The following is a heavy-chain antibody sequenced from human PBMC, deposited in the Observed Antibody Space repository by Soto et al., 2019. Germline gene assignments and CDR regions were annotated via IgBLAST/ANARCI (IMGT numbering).Heavy chain of an antibody. CDR2: IRSKAYGGTT. V-gene: IGHV3-49*03. Sequence: GGSLRLSCTASGFTFGDYAMSWFRQAPGKGLEWVGFIRSKAYGGTTEYAASVKGRFTISRDDSKSIAYLQMNSLKTEDTAVYYCTRDSLDVVVVAATPDYWGQGTLVTVSS. J-gene: IGHJ4*02. CDR1: GFTFGDYA. CDR3: TRDSLDVVVVAATPDY. D-gene: IGHD2-15*01.